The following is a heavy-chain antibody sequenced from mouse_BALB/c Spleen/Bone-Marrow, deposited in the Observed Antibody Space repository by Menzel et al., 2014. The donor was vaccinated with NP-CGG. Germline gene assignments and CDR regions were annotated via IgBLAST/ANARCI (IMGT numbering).Heavy chain of an antibody. D-gene: IGHD3-1*01. J-gene: IGHJ2*01. CDR3: ARLTQGFYYFDY. CDR2: ISTYYGDV. Sequence: VQRVESGAEVVRPGVSVKISCKGSGYTFTDYAMHWVKQSHAKSLEWIGVISTYYGDVNYSQKFKGKATMTVDKSSSTAYMELARLTSEDSAIYYCARLTQGFYYFDYWGQGTTLTVSS. V-gene: IGHV1S137*01. CDR1: GYTFTDYA.